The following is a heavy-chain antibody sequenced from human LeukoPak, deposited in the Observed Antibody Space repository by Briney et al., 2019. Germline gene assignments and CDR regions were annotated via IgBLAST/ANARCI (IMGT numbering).Heavy chain of an antibody. Sequence: GGSLRLSCAASGFTFSSYWMHWVRQVPGKGLVWVSRINSDGSSTSYADSVKGRFTISRDNAKNSLYLQMNSLGAEDTALYYCAKDLVLRYFEGSLDYWGQGTLVTVSS. CDR1: GFTFSSYW. D-gene: IGHD3-9*01. CDR2: INSDGSST. V-gene: IGHV3-74*01. J-gene: IGHJ4*02. CDR3: AKDLVLRYFEGSLDY.